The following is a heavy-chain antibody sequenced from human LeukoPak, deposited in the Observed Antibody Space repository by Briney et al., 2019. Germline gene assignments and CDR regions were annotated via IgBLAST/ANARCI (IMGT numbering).Heavy chain of an antibody. Sequence: PGGSLRLSCVASGFTFNNYWMTWFRQAPGKGLEWVANIKQDGTEIFYVDSVRGRFIISRDNAENSLYLQMNSLRVEDTAVYYCARTPDGADYWGQGTLVTVSS. CDR3: ARTPDGADY. V-gene: IGHV3-7*01. CDR2: IKQDGTEI. D-gene: IGHD3-10*01. J-gene: IGHJ4*02. CDR1: GFTFNNYW.